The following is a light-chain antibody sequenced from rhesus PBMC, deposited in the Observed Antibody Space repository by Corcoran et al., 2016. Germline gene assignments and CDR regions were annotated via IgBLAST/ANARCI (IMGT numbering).Light chain of an antibody. CDR3: YQHSSGYS. V-gene: IGKV3-10*01. CDR1: QSVSSY. J-gene: IGKJ2*01. CDR2: GAS. Sequence: QVILTQSPATLSLSPGERATLPCRASQSVSSYLAWYQQKPGPVPRLLNYGASRRATGNPDRFSGSGSGTDVTLTISSLEPEDVGVYHCYQHSSGYSFGQGTKVELK.